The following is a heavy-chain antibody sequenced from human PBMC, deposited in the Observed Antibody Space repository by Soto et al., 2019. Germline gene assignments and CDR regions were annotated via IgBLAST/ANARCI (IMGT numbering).Heavy chain of an antibody. CDR3: AKGGDVVVPAAMYMDV. CDR2: ISGSGGST. V-gene: IGHV3-23*01. J-gene: IGHJ6*03. D-gene: IGHD2-2*01. CDR1: GFTFSSYA. Sequence: PGGSLRLSCAASGFTFSSYAMSWVRQAPGKGLEWVSAISGSGGSTYYADSVKGRFTISRDNSKNTLYLQMNSLRAEDTAVYYCAKGGDVVVPAAMYMDVWGKGTTVTVSS.